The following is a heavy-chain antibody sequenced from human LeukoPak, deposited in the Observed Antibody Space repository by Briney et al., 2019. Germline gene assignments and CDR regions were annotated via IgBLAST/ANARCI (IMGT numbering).Heavy chain of an antibody. CDR1: GYTFTSYG. CDR3: GRDLGFGALDY. Sequence: GASVKVSCKASGYTFTSYGISWVRQAPGQGLEWMGWISGYNDNAKYAQKVLGRVTMTTDTSTSTAYMEVRSLRSDDTAVYYCGRDLGFGALDYWGQGTLVIVSS. CDR2: ISGYNDNA. J-gene: IGHJ4*02. V-gene: IGHV1-18*01. D-gene: IGHD4/OR15-4a*01.